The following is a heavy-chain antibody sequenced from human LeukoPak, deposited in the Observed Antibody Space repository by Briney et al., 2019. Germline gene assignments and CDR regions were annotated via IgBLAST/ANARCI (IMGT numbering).Heavy chain of an antibody. CDR3: ASDAGYRRGHPFDC. Sequence: GGSLRLSCAASGFTFSRYSMHWVRQAPGKGLEWGALISSDGSNKYYADSVEGRFTISRDNSEKTLYMQMNSLRAEDTALYYCASDAGYRRGHPFDCWGQGTLVTVSS. J-gene: IGHJ4*02. CDR2: ISSDGSNK. V-gene: IGHV3-30-3*01. D-gene: IGHD6-19*01. CDR1: GFTFSRYS.